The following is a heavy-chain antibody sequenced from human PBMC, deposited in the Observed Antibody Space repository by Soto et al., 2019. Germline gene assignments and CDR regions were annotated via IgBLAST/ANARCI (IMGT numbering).Heavy chain of an antibody. CDR3: ARERGRSSSPPDAFDI. CDR1: GGSISSGDYY. Sequence: SETLSLTCTVSGGSISSGDYYWSWIRQPPGKGLEWIGYIYYSGSTYYNPSLKSRVTISVDTSKNQFSLKLSSVTAADTAVYYCARERGRSSSPPDAFDIWGQGTIVTVS. J-gene: IGHJ3*02. D-gene: IGHD6-6*01. CDR2: IYYSGST. V-gene: IGHV4-30-4*01.